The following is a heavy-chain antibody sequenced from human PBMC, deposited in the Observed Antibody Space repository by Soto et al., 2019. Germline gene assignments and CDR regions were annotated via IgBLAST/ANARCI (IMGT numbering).Heavy chain of an antibody. CDR2: VYSTGGT. CDR1: GDSIGRFY. D-gene: IGHD1-26*01. Sequence: SETLSLTCNVSGDSIGRFYWSWFRQSAEKGLEWIGRVYSTGGTAYNPALKGRVTISLDRSNNHVSLGMNSVTAADTAVYFCARDLSGTGLDIWGRGXRVTVPS. J-gene: IGHJ6*02. CDR3: ARDLSGTGLDI. V-gene: IGHV4-4*07.